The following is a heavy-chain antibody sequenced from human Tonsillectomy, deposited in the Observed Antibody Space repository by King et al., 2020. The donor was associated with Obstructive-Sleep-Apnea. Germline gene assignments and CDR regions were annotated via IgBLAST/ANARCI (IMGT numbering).Heavy chain of an antibody. CDR1: GGSISSYY. CDR3: ARHPPPSGRWNDANWFDP. V-gene: IGHV4-59*08. Sequence: LQLQESGPGLVKPSETLSLTCTVSGGSISSYYWSWIRQPPGKGLEWIGYIYYSGSTNYNPSLKSRVTISVDTSKNQFSLKLSSVTAADTAVYYCARHPPPSGRWNDANWFDPWGQGTLVTVSS. J-gene: IGHJ5*02. D-gene: IGHD1-1*01. CDR2: IYYSGST.